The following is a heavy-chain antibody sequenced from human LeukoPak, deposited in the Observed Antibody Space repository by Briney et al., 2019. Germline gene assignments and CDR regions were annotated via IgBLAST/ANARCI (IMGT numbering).Heavy chain of an antibody. CDR3: AILGYCSGGSCLAFDY. CDR1: GYSFTSYW. Sequence: GESLKISCKGSGYSFTSYWIGWGRQMPGKGLEWRGFIYPGDSDTRYSPSFQGQVTISADKSISTAYLQWSSLKASDTAMYYCAILGYCSGGSCLAFDYWGQGTLVTVSS. J-gene: IGHJ4*02. D-gene: IGHD2-15*01. V-gene: IGHV5-51*01. CDR2: IYPGDSDT.